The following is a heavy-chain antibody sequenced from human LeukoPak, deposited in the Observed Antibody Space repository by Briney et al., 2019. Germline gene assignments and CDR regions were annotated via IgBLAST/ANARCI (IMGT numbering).Heavy chain of an antibody. V-gene: IGHV3-30*18. CDR2: ISYDGSNK. J-gene: IGHJ6*03. Sequence: GGSLRLSCAASGFTFSSYGMHWVRQAPGKGLEWVAVISYDGSNKYYADSVKGRFTISRDNSKNTLYLQMNSLRAEDTAVYYCAKDGAPGSNSNPYYYYYMDVWGKGTTVTVSS. D-gene: IGHD2/OR15-2a*01. CDR1: GFTFSSYG. CDR3: AKDGAPGSNSNPYYYYYMDV.